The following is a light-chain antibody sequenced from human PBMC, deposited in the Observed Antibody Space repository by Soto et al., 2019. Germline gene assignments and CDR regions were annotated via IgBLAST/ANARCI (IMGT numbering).Light chain of an antibody. Sequence: DIVMTQSPDSLAVSLGERATINCKSSRNIFYSSNNEDYLAWYQQKPGQPPKLLFYGASIRQSGVPDRFSGSGSGTDFTLTISSLQAEAVAVYYCQQYYGSWTFGQGTKVEIK. J-gene: IGKJ1*01. CDR2: GAS. V-gene: IGKV4-1*01. CDR1: RNIFYSSNNEDY. CDR3: QQYYGSWT.